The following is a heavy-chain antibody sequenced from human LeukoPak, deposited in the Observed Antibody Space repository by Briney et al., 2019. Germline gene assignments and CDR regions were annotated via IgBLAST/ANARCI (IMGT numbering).Heavy chain of an antibody. V-gene: IGHV3-48*01. CDR3: ARDNVLRFLEWLEYYYYYMDV. J-gene: IGHJ6*03. CDR2: ISSSSSTI. CDR1: EFIFSSYS. D-gene: IGHD3-3*01. Sequence: GGSLRLSCAASEFIFSSYSMNWVRQAPGKGLEWVSYISSSSSTIYYADSVKGRFTISRDNAKNSLYLQMNSLRAEDTAVYYCARDNVLRFLEWLEYYYYYMDVWGKGTTVTVSS.